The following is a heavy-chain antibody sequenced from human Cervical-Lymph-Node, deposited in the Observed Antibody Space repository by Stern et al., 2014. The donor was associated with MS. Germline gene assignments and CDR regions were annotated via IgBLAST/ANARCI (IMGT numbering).Heavy chain of an antibody. V-gene: IGHV3-11*01. D-gene: IGHD3-10*01. J-gene: IGHJ3*02. CDR1: GFTFSDYY. Sequence: QVQLVESGGGLVKPGGSLRLSCAASGFTFSDYYMTWIRQAPGKGLEWISYISSSGSVIYYADSVKGRFTVSRDNAKNSVYLQMNSLRADDTAMYFCAGVLLWFREFQDPQRFDIWGQGTMVTVSS. CDR2: ISSSGSVI. CDR3: AGVLLWFREFQDPQRFDI.